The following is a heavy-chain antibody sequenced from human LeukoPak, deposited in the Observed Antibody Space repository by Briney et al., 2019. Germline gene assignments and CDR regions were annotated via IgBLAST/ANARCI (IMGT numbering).Heavy chain of an antibody. D-gene: IGHD3-10*01. J-gene: IGHJ4*02. CDR1: GYTLTELS. Sequence: ASVKVSCKVPGYTLTELSMHWVRQAPGKGLEWMGGFDPEDGETIYAQKFQGRVTMTEDTSTDTAYMELSSLRSEDTAVYYCATSVTMVRGVIRAYFDYWGQGTLVTVSS. V-gene: IGHV1-24*01. CDR3: ATSVTMVRGVIRAYFDY. CDR2: FDPEDGET.